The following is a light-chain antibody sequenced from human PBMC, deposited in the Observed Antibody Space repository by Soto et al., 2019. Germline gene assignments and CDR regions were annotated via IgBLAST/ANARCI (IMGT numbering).Light chain of an antibody. CDR3: SSYTSASTPVV. J-gene: IGLJ2*01. CDR1: GSDVGGYNY. V-gene: IGLV2-14*01. Sequence: QSVLTQPASVSGSPGQSITISCTGTGSDVGGYNYVSWYQQHPGKAPKVMIYDVSNRPSGVSNRFSGSKSGNTASLTISGLQAEYEADYYCSSYTSASTPVVFGGGTKLTVL. CDR2: DVS.